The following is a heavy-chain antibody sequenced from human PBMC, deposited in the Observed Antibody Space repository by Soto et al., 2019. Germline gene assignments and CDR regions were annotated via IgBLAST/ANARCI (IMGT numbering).Heavy chain of an antibody. D-gene: IGHD3-3*01. CDR3: ASFLLGWLLTSANPLDAFDI. CDR1: GGTFSCYA. CDR2: IIPIFGTA. J-gene: IGHJ3*02. Sequence: ASVKVFCKASGGTFSCYAMSWVRQAPGQGREWMGGIIPIFGTANDAQKFQGRVTITADESTSTACMELSSLRSEDTAVYHCASFLLGWLLTSANPLDAFDIWGQATMVTVSS. V-gene: IGHV1-69*13.